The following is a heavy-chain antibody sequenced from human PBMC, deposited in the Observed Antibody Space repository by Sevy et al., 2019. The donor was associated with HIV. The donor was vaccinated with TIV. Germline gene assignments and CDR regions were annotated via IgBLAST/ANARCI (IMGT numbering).Heavy chain of an antibody. J-gene: IGHJ6*02. CDR3: ANSRGRFHGSSWIYYDYSLDV. Sequence: GGSLRLSCAASGFIFRNSGMHWVRQAPGKGLEWVALISKDGFDKDYVDSVKGRFTISRDNSKDIVYLQMNSLRADDTAVSHCANSRGRFHGSSWIYYDYSLDVWGQGTTVSVSS. CDR2: ISKDGFDK. V-gene: IGHV3-30*12. CDR1: GFIFRNSG. D-gene: IGHD6-13*01.